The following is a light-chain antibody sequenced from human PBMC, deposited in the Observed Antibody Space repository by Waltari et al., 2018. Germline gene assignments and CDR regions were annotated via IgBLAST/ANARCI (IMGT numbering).Light chain of an antibody. J-gene: IGLJ3*02. CDR3: SIYMGSGIWV. CDR1: FGSLTTISY. Sequence: QTVVTQEPPLSVSPGGTVPPPCVLPFGSLTTISYATWYQQTPGQPPRTLVYKGSSRSSGVPDRFSGSILGNKAALTITGAQADDESNYYCSIYMGSGIWVFGGGTKLTVL. V-gene: IGLV8-61*01. CDR2: KGS.